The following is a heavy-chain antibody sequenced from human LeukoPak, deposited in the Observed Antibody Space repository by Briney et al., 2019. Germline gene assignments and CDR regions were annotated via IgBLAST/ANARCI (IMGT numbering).Heavy chain of an antibody. CDR3: ASDIVGTSGDF. Sequence: GGSLRLSCAASGFTFSDYYMSWIRQAPGKGLEWVAYITSSGADICYADSVKGRFTISRDNAKNALFLRMNSLRVEDTATYYCASDIVGTSGDFWGQGTLVSVSS. CDR2: ITSSGADI. CDR1: GFTFSDYY. D-gene: IGHD5-12*01. J-gene: IGHJ4*02. V-gene: IGHV3-11*01.